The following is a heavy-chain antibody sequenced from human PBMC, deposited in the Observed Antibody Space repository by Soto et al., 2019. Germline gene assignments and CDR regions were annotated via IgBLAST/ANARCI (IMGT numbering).Heavy chain of an antibody. CDR1: GFTFSNYW. CDR3: ARDRSGSLEY. CDR2: IKQDESEK. J-gene: IGHJ4*02. D-gene: IGHD1-26*01. V-gene: IGHV3-7*04. Sequence: EVQLVESGGGLVQPGGSLRLSCAASGFTFSNYWMAWVRQAPGKGLEWVANIKQDESEKYYVDSVKGRFAISRDNAKNSLYLQMNGLRAEDTALYYCARDRSGSLEYWGQGTLVTVSS.